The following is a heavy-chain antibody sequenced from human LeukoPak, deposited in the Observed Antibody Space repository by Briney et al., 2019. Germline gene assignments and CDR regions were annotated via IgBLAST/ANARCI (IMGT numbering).Heavy chain of an antibody. CDR1: GGNFNFYA. CDR3: AIKDHILTASGLGPHIPHYFDY. V-gene: IGHV1-69*13. J-gene: IGHJ4*02. Sequence: SVKVSCKATGGNFNFYAISWLRQAPGQGLECMGGIIPIAGTTNYAQKSQGRVTITADESTSTAYMELSSLRSEDTAVYYCAIKDHILTASGLGPHIPHYFDYWGQGTPVTVSS. CDR2: IIPIAGTT. D-gene: IGHD3-9*01.